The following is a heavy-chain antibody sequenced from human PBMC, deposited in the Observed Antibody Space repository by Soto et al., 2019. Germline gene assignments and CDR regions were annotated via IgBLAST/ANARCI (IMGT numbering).Heavy chain of an antibody. D-gene: IGHD1-1*01. V-gene: IGHV3-30-3*01. CDR2: ISYDGSNK. J-gene: IGHJ6*02. CDR3: ARGTTTSAFSAMDV. CDR1: GFTFSNNA. Sequence: ESGGGVVQPGRSLRLSCAASGFTFSNNAMDWVRQAPSKGLEWVAVISYDGSNKYIAESVKGRFTISRDNSKNTLFLQMNSLRAEDTAVYYCARGTTTSAFSAMDVWGQGTTVTVSS.